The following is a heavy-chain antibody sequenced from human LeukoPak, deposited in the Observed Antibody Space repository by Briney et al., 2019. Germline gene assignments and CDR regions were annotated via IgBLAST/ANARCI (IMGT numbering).Heavy chain of an antibody. D-gene: IGHD3-10*01. CDR3: ARDQGWFFDY. J-gene: IGHJ4*02. CDR2: ISSSSSYI. V-gene: IGHV3-21*01. CDR1: GFTFSSYS. Sequence: RGSLRLSCAASGFTFSSYSMNWVRQAPGKGLEWVSSISSSSSYIYYADSVKGRFTISRDNAKNSLYLQMNSLRAEDTAVYYCARDQGWFFDYWGQGTLVTVSS.